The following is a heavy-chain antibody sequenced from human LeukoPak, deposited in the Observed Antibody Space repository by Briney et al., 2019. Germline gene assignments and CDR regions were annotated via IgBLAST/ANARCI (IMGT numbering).Heavy chain of an antibody. D-gene: IGHD5-12*01. CDR2: INHSGST. V-gene: IGHV4-34*01. Sequence: SETLSLICAVYGGSFSGYYWSWIRQPPGKGLEWIGEINHSGSTNYNPSLKSRVTISVDTSKNQFSLKLSSVTAADTAVYYCARGTRWLRFPHYWGQGTLVTVSS. J-gene: IGHJ4*02. CDR1: GGSFSGYY. CDR3: ARGTRWLRFPHY.